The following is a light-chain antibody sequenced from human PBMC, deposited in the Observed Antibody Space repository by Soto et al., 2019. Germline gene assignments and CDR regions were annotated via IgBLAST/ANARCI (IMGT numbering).Light chain of an antibody. V-gene: IGLV1-47*01. CDR2: MDD. CDR1: SSNVERNY. J-gene: IGLJ3*02. Sequence: QAVVTQPPSASGTPGQRVIITCSGGSSNVERNYVYWYQHLPGTAPKLLIYMDDQRPSGVPDRFSGSKSGTSASLAISGLRSEDEAAYYCAVWDDRLSGLFGGGTKLTVL. CDR3: AVWDDRLSGL.